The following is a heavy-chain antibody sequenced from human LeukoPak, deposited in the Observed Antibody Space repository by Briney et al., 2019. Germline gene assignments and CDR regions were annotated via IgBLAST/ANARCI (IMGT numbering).Heavy chain of an antibody. J-gene: IGHJ5*02. CDR1: GGTFSSYA. V-gene: IGHV1-69*06. Sequence: ASVKVSCKASGGTFSSYAISWVRQAPGQGLEWMGGIIPIFGTANYAQKFQGRVTITADKSTSTAYMELSSLRSEDTAVYYCARAPRPVATIAWFDPWGQGTLVTVSS. CDR2: IIPIFGTA. D-gene: IGHD5-12*01. CDR3: ARAPRPVATIAWFDP.